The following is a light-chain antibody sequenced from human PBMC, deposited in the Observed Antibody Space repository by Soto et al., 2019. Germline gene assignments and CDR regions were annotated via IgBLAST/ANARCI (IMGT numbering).Light chain of an antibody. V-gene: IGKV3-20*01. Sequence: EMVLTQSPGTLSLSPGERATLSCRASQSVSSSYLAWYQQKPGQAPRLLIYGASSRATGIPDRFSVSGSGTDFTLTISRLEPEDFAVYYCQQYGSSPGYTFGQGTKLEI. CDR1: QSVSSSY. CDR3: QQYGSSPGYT. CDR2: GAS. J-gene: IGKJ2*01.